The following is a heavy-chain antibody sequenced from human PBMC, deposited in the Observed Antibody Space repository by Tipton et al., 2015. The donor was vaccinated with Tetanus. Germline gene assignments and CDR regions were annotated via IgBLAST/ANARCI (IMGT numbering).Heavy chain of an antibody. J-gene: IGHJ3*01. V-gene: IGHV5-51*01. CDR2: IYPADSDS. CDR1: GYSLTTHW. CDR3: ARKTIAVSGSQKSDAQKGYALDV. D-gene: IGHD6-19*01. Sequence: VQLVQSGAEVKKPGESLKISCQGSGYSLTTHWIAWVRQMHGQGLEWVGIIYPADSDSRYSPSFQGQVTLSADKSIDTAYLQWSSLKSSDTAMYYGARKTIAVSGSQKSDAQKGYALDVWGQGTMVTVSS.